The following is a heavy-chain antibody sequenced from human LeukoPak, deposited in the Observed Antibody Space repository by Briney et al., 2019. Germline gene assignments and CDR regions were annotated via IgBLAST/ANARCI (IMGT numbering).Heavy chain of an antibody. CDR3: AKDHPQQVVVPAAINYFDY. D-gene: IGHD2-2*02. V-gene: IGHV3-23*01. Sequence: PGESLRLSCAASGFTLSCYAMSWVRQAPGKGLEWVSAINGSVGSTYYADSVKGRFTISRDNSKNTLYLQMNSLRAEDTAVYYCAKDHPQQVVVPAAINYFDYWGQGTLVTVSS. CDR1: GFTLSCYA. J-gene: IGHJ4*02. CDR2: INGSVGST.